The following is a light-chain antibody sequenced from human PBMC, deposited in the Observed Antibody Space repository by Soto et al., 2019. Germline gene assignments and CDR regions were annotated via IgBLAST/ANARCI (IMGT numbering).Light chain of an antibody. CDR3: QQYGDSPNT. CDR1: QSVSSY. V-gene: IGKV3-11*01. CDR2: DAS. J-gene: IGKJ2*01. Sequence: EIVLTQSPATLSLSPGERATLSCWASQSVSSYLAWYQHKPGQAPRLLIYDASNRATGIPARFSGSGSGTDFTLTISSLEPEDFAVYYCQQYGDSPNTFGQGTK.